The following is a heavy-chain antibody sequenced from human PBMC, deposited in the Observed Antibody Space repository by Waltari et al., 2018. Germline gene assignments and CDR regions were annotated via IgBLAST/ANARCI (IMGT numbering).Heavy chain of an antibody. CDR3: ARRRAGAATPYNWYYP. Sequence: QVQLVQSGAAVRKPGASVKVSCKASGYTFTTHDIHRVRQAAGQGLGWMGWMNPSSGHTDYAQNFQGRVTMTRDTSISTAYMELTGLTSEDTAVYYCARRRAGAATPYNWYYPWGQGTPVTVSS. V-gene: IGHV1-8*01. CDR2: MNPSSGHT. D-gene: IGHD2-15*01. J-gene: IGHJ5*02. CDR1: GYTFTTHD.